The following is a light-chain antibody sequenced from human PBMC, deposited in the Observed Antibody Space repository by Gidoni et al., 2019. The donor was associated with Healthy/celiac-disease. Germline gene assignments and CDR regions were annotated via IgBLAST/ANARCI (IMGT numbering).Light chain of an antibody. CDR1: QSVSSSY. CDR2: GSS. CDR3: PQYGSSPRRT. J-gene: IGKJ1*01. V-gene: IGKV3-20*01. Sequence: EIVLTQSPGTLSLSPGERATLSCSASQSVSSSYLAWYQQKPGQAPRLLIYGSSSRATGIPDRFSGRVSGTDFTLTISRLEPEDFAVYYFPQYGSSPRRTFGQGTKVEIK.